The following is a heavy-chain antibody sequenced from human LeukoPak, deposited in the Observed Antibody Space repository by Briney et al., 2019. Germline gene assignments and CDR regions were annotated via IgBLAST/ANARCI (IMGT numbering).Heavy chain of an antibody. V-gene: IGHV4-59*01. CDR3: AKDLGGGIQLWLDY. D-gene: IGHD5-18*01. Sequence: SETLSLICTVSGGSISGYYWSWSRQPPGKGVEWIGNLYYMRGAWYKSSLKSRVTTSVDTSRNEFSLKLSSVTAADTAVYYCAKDLGGGIQLWLDYWGQGTLVTVSS. J-gene: IGHJ4*02. CDR1: GGSISGYY. CDR2: LYYMRGA.